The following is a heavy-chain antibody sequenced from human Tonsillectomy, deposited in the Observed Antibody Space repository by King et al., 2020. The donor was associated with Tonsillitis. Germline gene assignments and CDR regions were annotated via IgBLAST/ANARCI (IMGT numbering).Heavy chain of an antibody. J-gene: IGHJ5*02. CDR3: ARGPHYDFWSGPSWFDP. CDR2: ISSDGSST. V-gene: IGHV3-74*01. Sequence: QLVESGGGLVQPGGSLRLSCAASGFPFKSNWMHWVRQAPGKGLVWVSRISSDGSSTSYADSVKGRFIISRDNAKNTLYLQMNSLRAEDTAVYYCARGPHYDFWSGPSWFDPWGQGTLVTVSS. CDR1: GFPFKSNW. D-gene: IGHD3-3*01.